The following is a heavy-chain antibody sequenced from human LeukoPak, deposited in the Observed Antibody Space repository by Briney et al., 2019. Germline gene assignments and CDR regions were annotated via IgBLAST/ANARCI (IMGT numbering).Heavy chain of an antibody. Sequence: GESLTLSCTASGFVFSSYSFNWVRQAAGKGLEWVACVNTVSSYIYYADSVRGRFTISRDNAKNSVLLQMNSLRAEDMAMYYCVRLRRNSDSSGFYYYDNWGQGTLVTVSS. J-gene: IGHJ4*02. D-gene: IGHD3-22*01. CDR2: VNTVSSYI. V-gene: IGHV3-21*01. CDR1: GFVFSSYS. CDR3: VRLRRNSDSSGFYYYDN.